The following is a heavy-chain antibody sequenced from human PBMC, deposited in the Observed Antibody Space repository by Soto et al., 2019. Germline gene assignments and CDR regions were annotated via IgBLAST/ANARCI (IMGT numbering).Heavy chain of an antibody. CDR1: GFTVSSNY. Sequence: GGSLRLSCAASGFTVSSNYMTWVRQAPGKGLEWVSVIYITGYTYHADSVQGRFTISRDNSKNTLYLQMNSLRAEDTAVYYCARSKYKDDYDSPPRDYWGQGTLVTVSS. J-gene: IGHJ4*02. D-gene: IGHD3-22*01. V-gene: IGHV3-66*01. CDR2: IYITGYT. CDR3: ARSKYKDDYDSPPRDY.